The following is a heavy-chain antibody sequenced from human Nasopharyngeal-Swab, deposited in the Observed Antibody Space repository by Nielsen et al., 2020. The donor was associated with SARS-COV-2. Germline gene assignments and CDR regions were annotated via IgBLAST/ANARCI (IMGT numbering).Heavy chain of an antibody. CDR2: INHSGSP. CDR3: ARGQGPRHYYDSSGYYYDVLGRGYYFDY. Sequence: WIRQPPGKGLEWIGEINHSGSPNYNPSLKSRVTISVDTSKNQFSLKLSSVTAADTAVYYCARGQGPRHYYDSSGYYYDVLGRGYYFDYWGQGTLVTVSS. J-gene: IGHJ4*02. D-gene: IGHD3-22*01. V-gene: IGHV4-34*01.